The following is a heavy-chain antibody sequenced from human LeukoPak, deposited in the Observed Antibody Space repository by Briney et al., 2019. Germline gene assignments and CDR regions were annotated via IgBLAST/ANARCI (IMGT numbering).Heavy chain of an antibody. Sequence: SETLSLTCAVYGGSFSGYYWSWIRQPPGKGLEWIGEINHSGSTNYNPSLKSRVTISVDTSKNQFSLKLSSVTAADTAVYYCARGADSSGPPTGYFDYWGQGTLVTVSS. V-gene: IGHV4-34*01. CDR1: GGSFSGYY. D-gene: IGHD3-22*01. CDR3: ARGADSSGPPTGYFDY. J-gene: IGHJ4*02. CDR2: INHSGST.